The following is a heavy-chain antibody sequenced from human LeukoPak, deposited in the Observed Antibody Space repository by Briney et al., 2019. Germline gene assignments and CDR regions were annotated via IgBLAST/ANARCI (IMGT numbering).Heavy chain of an antibody. D-gene: IGHD5-12*01. CDR1: GFTFSSYG. Sequence: GGPLRLSCAASGFTFSSYGMTWVRQAPGKGLEWVSYISSSSSTIYYADSVKGRFTISRDNARNSLYLQMNSLRAEDTAVYYCARAPYSGYDFFANWFDPWGQGTLVTVSS. CDR2: ISSSSSTI. V-gene: IGHV3-48*01. CDR3: ARAPYSGYDFFANWFDP. J-gene: IGHJ5*02.